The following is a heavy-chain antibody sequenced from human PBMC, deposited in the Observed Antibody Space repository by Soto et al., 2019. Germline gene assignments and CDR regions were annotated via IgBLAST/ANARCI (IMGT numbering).Heavy chain of an antibody. J-gene: IGHJ5*02. V-gene: IGHV1-69*13. Sequence: EASVKVSCKASGATFSSYAISWVRQAPGQGREWMGGIIPTFGTANYAQKFQGRVRITADDSTSTAYMELSSLRSEDTAVYYCARVSEQLATSWFDPWGQGTLVTVSS. CDR1: GATFSSYA. CDR2: IIPTFGTA. D-gene: IGHD6-6*01. CDR3: ARVSEQLATSWFDP.